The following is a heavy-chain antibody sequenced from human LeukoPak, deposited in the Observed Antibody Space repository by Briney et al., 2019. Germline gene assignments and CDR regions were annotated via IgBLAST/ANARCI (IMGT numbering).Heavy chain of an antibody. CDR3: ARGRSVAPLDY. Sequence: SETLSLTCAVYGGSFSGYYWSWIRQPPGKGLEWIGEINHSGSTNYNPSLKSRVTVSVDTSKNQFSLKLSSVTAADTAVYYCARGRSVAPLDYWGQGTLVTVSS. V-gene: IGHV4-34*01. D-gene: IGHD3-10*01. J-gene: IGHJ4*02. CDR1: GGSFSGYY. CDR2: INHSGST.